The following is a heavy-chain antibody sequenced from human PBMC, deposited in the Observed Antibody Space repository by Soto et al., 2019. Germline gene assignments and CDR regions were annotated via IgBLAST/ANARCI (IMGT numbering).Heavy chain of an antibody. J-gene: IGHJ4*02. V-gene: IGHV1-8*01. CDR3: ARESYGLPY. CDR2: MKPNRGNT. CDR1: GYTFTSYD. D-gene: IGHD5-18*01. Sequence: QVQLVQSGAEVKKPGASVKVSCKAAGYTFTSYDINWVRQATGQGLEWMGWMKPNRGNTGHAEKFQCRVTMTRNTSISTAYMELSSLRSEDSAVYYCARESYGLPYWGQGTLVTVSS.